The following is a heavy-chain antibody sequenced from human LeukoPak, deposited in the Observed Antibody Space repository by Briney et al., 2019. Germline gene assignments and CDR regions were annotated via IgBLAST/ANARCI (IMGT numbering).Heavy chain of an antibody. Sequence: GASVKVSCKASGYTFTDYYMHWVRQAPGQGLEWMGWINPNSGVTTFAQKFQGRVTMTRDTSISTAYMEVSGLRYDDTAVYYCARRAMVRGRYYFDYWGQGTLVTVSS. CDR3: ARRAMVRGRYYFDY. J-gene: IGHJ4*02. CDR1: GYTFTDYY. D-gene: IGHD3-10*01. CDR2: INPNSGVT. V-gene: IGHV1-2*02.